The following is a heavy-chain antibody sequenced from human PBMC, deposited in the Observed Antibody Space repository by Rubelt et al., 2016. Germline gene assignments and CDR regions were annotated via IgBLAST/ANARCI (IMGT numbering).Heavy chain of an antibody. D-gene: IGHD3-10*01. CDR1: SGSFSAYY. Sequence: QVQLQQWGAGLLKPSETLSLTCAVYSGSFSAYYWTWVRQPPGKGLEWIGEINHSGTTNYNPSLKSRVTITVDTSKNQFSLKLSSVTAADTAVYYCARGYGSGSYWNYWGQGTLVSVSS. CDR2: INHSGTT. J-gene: IGHJ4*02. V-gene: IGHV4-34*01. CDR3: ARGYGSGSYWNY.